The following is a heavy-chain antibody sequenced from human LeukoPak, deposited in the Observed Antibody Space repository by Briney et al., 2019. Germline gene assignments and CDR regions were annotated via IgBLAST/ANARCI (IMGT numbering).Heavy chain of an antibody. J-gene: IGHJ1*01. CDR3: AKDANYLRSSGYLIPIDS. V-gene: IGHV3-23*01. D-gene: IGHD3-22*01. Sequence: GGSLRLSCAASGFTFSRNAMNWVRQAPGKGLEWVASISGNGLGTYYADSVKGRFNISRDNSRNTLYLQMNSLKIEDTAFYYCAKDANYLRSSGYLIPIDSWGQSTLVTVSS. CDR2: ISGNGLGT. CDR1: GFTFSRNA.